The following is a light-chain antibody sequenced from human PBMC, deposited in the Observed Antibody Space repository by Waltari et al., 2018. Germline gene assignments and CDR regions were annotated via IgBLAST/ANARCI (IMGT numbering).Light chain of an antibody. J-gene: IGKJ1*01. CDR2: MGS. Sequence: DLVMTQSPLSLHVTPGEPASISCRSSQNLLHSNGYNYLDWYLQKPGQSPQLVIYMGSNRASGVPDRFSGSGSGTDFTLKISRVEAEDVGIYYCMQPLQTPWTFGQGTKVEIK. CDR3: MQPLQTPWT. CDR1: QNLLHSNGYNY. V-gene: IGKV2-28*01.